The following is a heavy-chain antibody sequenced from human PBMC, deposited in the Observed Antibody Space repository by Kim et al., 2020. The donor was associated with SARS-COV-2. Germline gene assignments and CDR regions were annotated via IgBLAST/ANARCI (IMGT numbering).Heavy chain of an antibody. CDR2: IYYSGST. D-gene: IGHD3-22*01. V-gene: IGHV4-31*03. CDR3: AREGTYYYDSSGYNVQSLFDY. J-gene: IGHJ4*02. Sequence: SETLSLTCTVSGGSISSGGYYWSWIRQHPGKGLEWIGYIYYSGSTYYNPSLKSRVTISVDTSKNQFSLKLSSVTAADTAVYYCAREGTYYYDSSGYNVQSLFDYWGQGTLVTVSS. CDR1: GGSISSGGYY.